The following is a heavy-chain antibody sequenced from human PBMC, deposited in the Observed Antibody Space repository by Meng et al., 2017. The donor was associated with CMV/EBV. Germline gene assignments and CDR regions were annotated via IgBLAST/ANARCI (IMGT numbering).Heavy chain of an antibody. Sequence: GGSLRLSCAASGFTFSSYAMSWVRQAPGKGLEWVSAISGSGGSTYYADSVKGRFTISRDNSKNTLYLQMNSLRAEDTDVYYCATETIFGVASYGMDVWGQGTTVTVSS. V-gene: IGHV3-23*01. CDR3: ATETIFGVASYGMDV. D-gene: IGHD3-3*01. J-gene: IGHJ6*02. CDR2: ISGSGGST. CDR1: GFTFSSYA.